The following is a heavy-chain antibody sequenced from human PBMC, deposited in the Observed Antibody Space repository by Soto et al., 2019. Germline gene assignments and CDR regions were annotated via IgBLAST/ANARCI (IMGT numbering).Heavy chain of an antibody. CDR3: ARAGAAYFYYYGVDV. Sequence: PSETLSLTCTVSGGSIRSGVYYWNWIRQPPGKGLEWIGYIYYSGITYYNPSLKSRVTISVDTSKNRFSLKLSTVTAADTAVYSCARAGAAYFYYYGVDVWGQGTAVTVSS. CDR1: GGSIRSGVYY. CDR2: IYYSGIT. D-gene: IGHD6-13*01. V-gene: IGHV4-30-4*01. J-gene: IGHJ6*02.